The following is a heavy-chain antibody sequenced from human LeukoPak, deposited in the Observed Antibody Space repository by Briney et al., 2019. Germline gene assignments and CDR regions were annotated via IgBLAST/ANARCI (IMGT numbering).Heavy chain of an antibody. CDR2: IKRKSDGGTS. CDR3: SEYNSKDAFNI. J-gene: IGHJ3*02. CDR1: GFNFGNAW. V-gene: IGHV3-15*01. Sequence: GGSLRLSCAASGFNFGNAWMSWVRQAPGKGLEWVGRIKRKSDGGTSDYAAPVKGRFSISGDDSKNTLYLQMNSLKNEDTAVYYCSEYNSKDAFNIWGQGTMVTVSS. D-gene: IGHD1-1*01.